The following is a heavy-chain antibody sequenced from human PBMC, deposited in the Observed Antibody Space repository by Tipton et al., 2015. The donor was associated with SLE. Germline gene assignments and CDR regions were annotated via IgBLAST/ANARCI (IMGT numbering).Heavy chain of an antibody. CDR1: GGSFSGYY. J-gene: IGHJ3*02. V-gene: IGHV4-34*01. Sequence: LRLSCAVYGGSFSGYYWSWIRQPPGKGLEWIGEINHSGSTNYNPSLKSQVTISVDTSKNQFSLKLSSVTAADTAVYYCARASSSSAFDIWGQGTMVTVSS. CDR3: ARASSSSAFDI. D-gene: IGHD6-6*01. CDR2: INHSGST.